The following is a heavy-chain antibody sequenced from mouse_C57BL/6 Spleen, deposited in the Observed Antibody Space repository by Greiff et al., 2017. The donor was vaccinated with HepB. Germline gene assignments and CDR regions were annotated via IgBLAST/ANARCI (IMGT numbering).Heavy chain of an antibody. CDR1: GYSITSGYY. CDR3: AREGDYDAWFAY. CDR2: ISYDGSN. J-gene: IGHJ3*01. D-gene: IGHD2-4*01. Sequence: EVQLVESGPGLVKPSQSLSLTCSVTGYSITSGYYWNWIRQFPGNKLEWMGYISYDGSNNYNPSLKNRISITRDTSKNQFFLKLNTVTTEDTATYYCAREGDYDAWFAYWGQGTLVTVSA. V-gene: IGHV3-6*01.